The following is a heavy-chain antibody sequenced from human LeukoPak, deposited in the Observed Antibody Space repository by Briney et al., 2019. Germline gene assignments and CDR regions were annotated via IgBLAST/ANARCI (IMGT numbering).Heavy chain of an antibody. CDR2: IGGSGTST. CDR1: GFTFSSYA. J-gene: IGHJ6*02. V-gene: IGHV3-23*01. Sequence: PGGSLRLSCAASGFTFSSYAMIWVRQAPGKGLEWVSAIGGSGTSTFYADSVKGRFTISRGNSKNTLYLQMNSLRAEDTAVYYCAKTSQGHPPYYCSMDVWGQGTTVTVSS. CDR3: AKTSQGHPPYYCSMDV.